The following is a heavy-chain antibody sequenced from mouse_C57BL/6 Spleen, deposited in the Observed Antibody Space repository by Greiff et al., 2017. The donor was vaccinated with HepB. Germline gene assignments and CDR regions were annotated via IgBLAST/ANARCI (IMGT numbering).Heavy chain of an antibody. CDR3: ARSLYSQGYFDV. J-gene: IGHJ1*03. CDR1: GFTFSSYT. D-gene: IGHD2-12*01. V-gene: IGHV5-9*01. CDR2: ISGGGGNN. Sequence: EVKLVESGGGLVKPGGSLKLSCAASGFTFSSYTMSWVGQTPEKRLEWVATISGGGGNNYYPDSVKGRFTISRDNAKNTLYLQMSSLRSEDTALYYCARSLYSQGYFDVWGTGTTVTVSS.